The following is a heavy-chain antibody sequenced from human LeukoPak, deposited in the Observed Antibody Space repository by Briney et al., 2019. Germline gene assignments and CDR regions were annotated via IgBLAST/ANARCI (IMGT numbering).Heavy chain of an antibody. CDR2: MNPNSGNT. CDR3: ARGPGCVSTSCPYHFDY. D-gene: IGHD2-2*01. CDR1: GYTFTNYD. V-gene: IGHV1-8*01. Sequence: APVKVSCKASGYTFTNYDINWVRRASGQGLDWMGWMNPNSGNTGYAQKFQGRVTMTRNTSISTAYMEVSSLSSEDAAVYYCARGPGCVSTSCPYHFDYWGQGTLVTVSS. J-gene: IGHJ4*02.